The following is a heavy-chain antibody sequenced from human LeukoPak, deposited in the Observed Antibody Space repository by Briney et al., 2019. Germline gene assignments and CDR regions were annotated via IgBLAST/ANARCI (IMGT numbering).Heavy chain of an antibody. Sequence: SETLSLTCTVSGGSISSYYWSWIRQPPGKGLEWIGYIYYSGSTNYNPSLKSRVTISVDTSKNQFSLKLSSVTAADTAVYYCARHYGGYYYDSSGYYYGWFDPWGQGTLVTVSS. CDR2: IYYSGST. J-gene: IGHJ5*02. D-gene: IGHD3-22*01. V-gene: IGHV4-59*08. CDR3: ARHYGGYYYDSSGYYYGWFDP. CDR1: GGSISSYY.